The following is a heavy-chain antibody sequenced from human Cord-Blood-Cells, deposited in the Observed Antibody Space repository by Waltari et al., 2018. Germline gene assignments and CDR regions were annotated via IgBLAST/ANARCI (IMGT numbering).Heavy chain of an antibody. V-gene: IGHV6-1*01. J-gene: IGHJ2*01. CDR3: ARERWRKELLTPWYFDL. CDR1: GYSVSSNSAA. Sequence: QVQLQQSGPGLVKPSQTLSLTCAISGYSVSSNSAAWNWIRQSPSRGLEWLGRTYYRSKWYNDYAVSVKSRITINPDTSKNQFSLQLNSVTPEDTAVYYCARERWRKELLTPWYFDLWGRGTLVTVSS. D-gene: IGHD1-26*01. CDR2: TYYRSKWYN.